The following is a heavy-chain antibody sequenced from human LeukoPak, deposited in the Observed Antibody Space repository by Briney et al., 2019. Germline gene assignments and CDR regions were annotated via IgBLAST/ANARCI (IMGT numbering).Heavy chain of an antibody. CDR3: AKIERGYCSSTSCYAADY. CDR2: ISGSGGST. J-gene: IGHJ4*02. CDR1: GFTFSSYA. V-gene: IGHV3-23*01. Sequence: GGSLRLSCAASGFTFSSYAMIWVRQAPGKGLEWVSAISGSGGSTYYADSVKGRFTISRDNSKNTLYLQMNSLRAEDTAVYYCAKIERGYCSSTSCYAADYWGQGTLVTVSS. D-gene: IGHD2-2*01.